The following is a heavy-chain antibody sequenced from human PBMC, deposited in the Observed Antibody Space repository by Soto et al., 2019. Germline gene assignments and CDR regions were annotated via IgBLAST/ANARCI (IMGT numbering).Heavy chain of an antibody. D-gene: IGHD3-3*01. CDR3: AKDLYSYDFWSGYYQPGFDP. J-gene: IGHJ5*02. CDR1: GFTFSSYA. CDR2: ISGSGGST. Sequence: GGSLRLSCAASGFTFSSYAMSWVRQAPGKGLEWVSAISGSGGSTYYADSVKGRFTISRDNSKNTLYLQMNSLRAEDTAVYYCAKDLYSYDFWSGYYQPGFDPWGQGTLVTVS. V-gene: IGHV3-23*01.